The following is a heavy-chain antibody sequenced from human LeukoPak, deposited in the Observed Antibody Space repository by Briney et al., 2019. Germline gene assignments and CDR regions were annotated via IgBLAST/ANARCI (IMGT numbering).Heavy chain of an antibody. CDR3: ARGHYRGTYPLHWFDP. Sequence: PSETLRLTCTVSGGSISPYYWTWIRQPPGKGLEYIGYIYYSGSTNYNPSLKSRVTISVDTSKNQFSLKLSSVTAADTAVYYCARGHYRGTYPLHWFDPWGQGPLVIVSA. CDR1: GGSISPYY. CDR2: IYYSGST. D-gene: IGHD1-26*01. V-gene: IGHV4-59*01. J-gene: IGHJ5*02.